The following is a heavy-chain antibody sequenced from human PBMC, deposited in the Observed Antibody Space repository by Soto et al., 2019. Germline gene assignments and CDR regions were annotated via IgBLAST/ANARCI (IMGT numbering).Heavy chain of an antibody. CDR2: INPYSGGT. J-gene: IGHJ4*02. V-gene: IGHV1-2*04. D-gene: IGHD6-13*01. CDR1: GYIFTGYY. Sequence: VKVSCKASGYIFTGYYMQWVRQAPGQGLEWMGWINPYSGGTNYAQKFQDWVTMTRDTSINTAYMELSRLRSDDTAVYYCARVSTKQQLAPLDYWGQGTLVTVSS. CDR3: ARVSTKQQLAPLDY.